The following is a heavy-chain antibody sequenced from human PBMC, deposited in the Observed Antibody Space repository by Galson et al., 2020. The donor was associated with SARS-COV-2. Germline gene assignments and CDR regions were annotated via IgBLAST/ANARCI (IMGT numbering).Heavy chain of an antibody. CDR3: ARGSWIFDY. V-gene: IGHV4-34*01. CDR2: INRGGTT. J-gene: IGHJ4*02. Sequence: TLSLTCAVYAGSFSDYYWSWIRQSPGKGLEWIGEINRGGTTNYNPSLKSRVTISADTSKNQFSLRVRSVTAADTAVYYCARGSWIFDYWGQGTLVTVSS. D-gene: IGHD5-12*01. CDR1: AGSFSDYY.